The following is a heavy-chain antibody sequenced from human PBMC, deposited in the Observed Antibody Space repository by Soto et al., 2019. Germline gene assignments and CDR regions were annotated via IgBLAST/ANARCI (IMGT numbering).Heavy chain of an antibody. CDR1: GFYISSGFY. CDR3: ARVRSSPIRYFDF. J-gene: IGHJ4*02. Sequence: PSETLSLTCVVSGFYISSGFYWGWIRQSPGKGLEWIGSIYYSGGIYYNPSLRSRISVALDTSKNQFSLKLNSVSAADTAVYYCARVRSSPIRYFDFWGPGPLVTVSS. D-gene: IGHD3-3*02. V-gene: IGHV4-38-2*01. CDR2: IYYSGGI.